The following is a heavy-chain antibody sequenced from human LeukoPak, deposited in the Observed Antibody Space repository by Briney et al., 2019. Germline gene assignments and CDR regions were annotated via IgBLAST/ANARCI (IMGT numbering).Heavy chain of an antibody. CDR2: ISASGDNT. V-gene: IGHV3-23*01. CDR3: AKGGRRHYGDYVAF. D-gene: IGHD4-17*01. CDR1: GFTVNSYA. Sequence: GGSLRLSCDASGFTVNSYAMNWVRQAPGKGLGWVSVISASGDNTYYADSVKGRFTISRDDSKNTVYLQMNSLRADDTAVYHCAKGGRRHYGDYVAFWGQGTLVTVSS. J-gene: IGHJ4*02.